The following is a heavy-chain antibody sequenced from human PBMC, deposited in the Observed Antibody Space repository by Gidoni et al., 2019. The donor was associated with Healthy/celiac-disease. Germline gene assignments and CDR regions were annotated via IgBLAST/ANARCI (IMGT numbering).Heavy chain of an antibody. D-gene: IGHD2-2*01. CDR3: ARAGRTGYQLLSLYFDY. CDR1: GYTFTSYY. J-gene: IGHJ4*02. CDR2: INPSGGST. V-gene: IGHV1-46*01. Sequence: QVQLVQSGAEVKKPGASVKVSCKASGYTFTSYYMHWVRQAPGQGLEWMGIINPSGGSTSYPQKFQGRVTMTRDTSTSTVYMELSSLRSEDTAVYYCARAGRTGYQLLSLYFDYWGQGTLVTVSS.